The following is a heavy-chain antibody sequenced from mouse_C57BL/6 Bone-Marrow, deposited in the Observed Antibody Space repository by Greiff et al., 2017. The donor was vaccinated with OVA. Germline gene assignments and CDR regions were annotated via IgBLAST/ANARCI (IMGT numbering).Heavy chain of an antibody. V-gene: IGHV3-6*01. CDR3: AREITT. J-gene: IGHJ3*01. Sequence: EVQRVESGPGLVKPSQSLSLTCSVTGYSITSGYYWNWIRQFPGNKLEWMGYISYDGSNNYNPSLKNRISITRDTSKNQFFLKLNSVTTEDTATYYCAREITTWGQGTLVTVSA. CDR1: GYSITSGYY. D-gene: IGHD1-1*01. CDR2: ISYDGSN.